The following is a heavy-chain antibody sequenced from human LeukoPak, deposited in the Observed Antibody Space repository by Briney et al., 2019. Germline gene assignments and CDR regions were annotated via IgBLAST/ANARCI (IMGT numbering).Heavy chain of an antibody. CDR1: GFTFSDYN. J-gene: IGHJ4*02. D-gene: IGHD3-16*02. Sequence: LRLSCAASGFTFSDYNMRWIRQPPGKGLEWIGYIYYSGSTNYNPSLKSRVTISVDTSRNQFSLTLTSVTAADTTVYFCARRQPSMRTSGGIVGHFDNWGQGILVIVSS. V-gene: IGHV4-59*12. CDR2: IYYSGST. CDR3: ARRQPSMRTSGGIVGHFDN.